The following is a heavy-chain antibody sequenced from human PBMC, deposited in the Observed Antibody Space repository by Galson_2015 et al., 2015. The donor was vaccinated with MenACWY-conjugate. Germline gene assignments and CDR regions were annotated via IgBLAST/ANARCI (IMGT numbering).Heavy chain of an antibody. V-gene: IGHV3-9*01. Sequence: SLRLSCAASGFTFDDYAMHWVRQPPGKGLEWVSGISWNSGSIGYADSMKGRFTISRHNAKKSLYLQMNSQRAEDTAFYYCAKIVSSSFWGNMDVWGQGTPVAVS. CDR1: GFTFDDYA. CDR2: ISWNSGSI. CDR3: AKIVSSSFWGNMDV. J-gene: IGHJ6*02. D-gene: IGHD3-16*01.